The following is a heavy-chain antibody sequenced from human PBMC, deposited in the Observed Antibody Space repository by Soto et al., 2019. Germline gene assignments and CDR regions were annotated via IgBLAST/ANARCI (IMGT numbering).Heavy chain of an antibody. CDR2: ISGSGGST. V-gene: IGHV3-23*01. CDR3: AKDRAAAGSGYVYYYGMDV. J-gene: IGHJ6*02. Sequence: EVQLLESGGGLVRPGGSLRLSCAASGFTFSSYAMSWVRQAPGKGLEWVSAISGSGGSTYYADSVKGRFTISRDNSKNTLYLQMNSLRAEDTAVYYCAKDRAAAGSGYVYYYGMDVWGQGTTVTVSS. D-gene: IGHD6-13*01. CDR1: GFTFSSYA.